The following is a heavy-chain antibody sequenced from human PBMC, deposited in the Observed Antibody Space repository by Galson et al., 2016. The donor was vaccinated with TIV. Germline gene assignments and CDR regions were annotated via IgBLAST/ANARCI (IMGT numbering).Heavy chain of an antibody. J-gene: IGHJ1*01. CDR1: GYNFSKYD. V-gene: IGHV1-8*01. D-gene: IGHD4-23*01. Sequence: SVKVSCKASGYNFSKYDINWVRQAAGQGPEWMGWLNPNTGDTGYVEKFQGRVTMTSDTSLHTAFMDLSGLRSEDAAVYFCARVSREDGGRSTDFQHWGQGTLITVS. CDR3: ARVSREDGGRSTDFQH. CDR2: LNPNTGDT.